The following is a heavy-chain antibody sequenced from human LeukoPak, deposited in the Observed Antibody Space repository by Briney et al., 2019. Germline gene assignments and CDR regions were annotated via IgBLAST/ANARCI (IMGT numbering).Heavy chain of an antibody. J-gene: IGHJ4*02. CDR1: GVTVSNNY. V-gene: IGHV3-66*02. CDR2: IYSGGST. Sequence: GGSLRLSCAGSGVTVSNNYMSWVRQAPGKGLEWVSVIYSGGSTYYADSVKGRFTISRDNSKNTLYPQVNRPRAEDTGVYYCARGGGRTLAMAGTDYWGQGTLVIV. CDR3: ARGGGRTLAMAGTDY. D-gene: IGHD6-19*01.